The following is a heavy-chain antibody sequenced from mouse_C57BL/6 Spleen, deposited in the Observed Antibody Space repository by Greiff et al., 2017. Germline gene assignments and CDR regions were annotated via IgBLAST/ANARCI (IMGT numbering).Heavy chain of an antibody. Sequence: QVQLQQPGAELVKPGASVKMSCKASGYTFTSYWITWVKQRPGQGLEWIGDIYPGSGSTNYNEKFKSKATLTVDTSSSTAYMQLSSLTSEDSAVYYCARDGSSYEYFYVWGTGTTVTVSS. CDR1: GYTFTSYW. J-gene: IGHJ1*03. CDR3: ARDGSSYEYFYV. D-gene: IGHD1-1*01. V-gene: IGHV1-55*01. CDR2: IYPGSGST.